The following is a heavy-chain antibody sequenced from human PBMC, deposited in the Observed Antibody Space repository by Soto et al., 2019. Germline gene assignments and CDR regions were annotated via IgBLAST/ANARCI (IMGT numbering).Heavy chain of an antibody. V-gene: IGHV4-39*01. Sequence: SETLSLTCAVSCASISASYYYWAWLRQSPGKGPEWIGSVFYTGFTSYNPSLESRVSVSVDTSKSQFSLKLSAVTAADTAVYYCATSQKGYNWNYFDHWGQGALVTVSS. CDR2: VFYTGFT. J-gene: IGHJ4*02. D-gene: IGHD1-20*01. CDR3: ATSQKGYNWNYFDH. CDR1: CASISASYYY.